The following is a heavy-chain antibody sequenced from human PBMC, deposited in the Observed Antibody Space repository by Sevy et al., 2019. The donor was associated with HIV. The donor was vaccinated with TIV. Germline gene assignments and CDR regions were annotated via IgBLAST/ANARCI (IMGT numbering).Heavy chain of an antibody. J-gene: IGHJ3*01. CDR3: ATEAWRSLVN. CDR1: GFTFSAYW. Sequence: GGSLRLSCAASGFTFSAYWMAWVRQAPGKGLEWVANLNQDGSEKYPVDSVKGRFTISRDNAKNSLYLQMNSVRVEDTGIYYCATEAWRSLVNWSRGTMVTVSS. V-gene: IGHV3-7*01. CDR2: LNQDGSEK. D-gene: IGHD6-6*01.